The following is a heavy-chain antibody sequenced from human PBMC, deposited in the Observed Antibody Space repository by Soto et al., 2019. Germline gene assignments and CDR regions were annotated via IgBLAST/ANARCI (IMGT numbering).Heavy chain of an antibody. J-gene: IGHJ4*02. Sequence: GGSLRLSCAASGFTVSSNYMSWVRQAPGKGLEWVSVIYSGGSTYYADSVKGRFTISRDNSKNTLYLQMNSLRAEDTSLYSCARQFQSGDYFDYWGQGTLVTVSS. CDR3: ARQFQSGDYFDY. D-gene: IGHD7-27*01. V-gene: IGHV3-53*01. CDR1: GFTVSSNY. CDR2: IYSGGST.